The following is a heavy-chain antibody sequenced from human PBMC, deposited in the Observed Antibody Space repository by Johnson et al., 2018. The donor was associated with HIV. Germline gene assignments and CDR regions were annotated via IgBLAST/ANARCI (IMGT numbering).Heavy chain of an antibody. V-gene: IGHV3-20*04. CDR1: PFTFTNYA. D-gene: IGHD3-16*02. CDR2: INWNGGRT. J-gene: IGHJ3*01. CDR3: ARGGLGYQNIHDPFDV. Sequence: VQLVESGGGLVQPGGSLRLSCGASPFTFTNYAMRWVRQAPVKVLDWVSGINWNGGRTGYVDSMKGRFTISRDNAKNSLYLQMNSLRAEDTALYYCARGGLGYQNIHDPFDVWGQGTMVTVSS.